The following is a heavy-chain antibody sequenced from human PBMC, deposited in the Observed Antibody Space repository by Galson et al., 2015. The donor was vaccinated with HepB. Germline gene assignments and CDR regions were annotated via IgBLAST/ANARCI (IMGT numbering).Heavy chain of an antibody. J-gene: IGHJ3*02. CDR1: GYSFTSYW. D-gene: IGHD2-2*02. CDR2: IDPSDSYT. Sequence: QSGAEVKKPGESLRISCKGSGYSFTSYWISWVRQMPGKGLEWMGRIDPSDSYTNYSPSFQGHVTIPADKSISTAYLQWSSLKASDTAMYYCASRPYCSSTSCYTVTQTNDAFDIWGQGTMVTVSS. V-gene: IGHV5-10-1*01. CDR3: ASRPYCSSTSCYTVTQTNDAFDI.